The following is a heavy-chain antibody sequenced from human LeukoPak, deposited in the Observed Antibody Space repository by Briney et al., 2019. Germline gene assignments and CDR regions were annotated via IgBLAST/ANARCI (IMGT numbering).Heavy chain of an antibody. V-gene: IGHV3-33*06. CDR1: GFTFSSYG. Sequence: GGSLRLSCAASGFTFSSYGMHWVRQAPGKGLEWVAVIWYDGSNKYYADSVKGRFTISRDNSKNTLYLQMNSLRAEDTAVYYCAKRGEDPVDLDYWGQGTPGHRLL. D-gene: IGHD3-16*01. CDR3: AKRGEDPVDLDY. J-gene: IGHJ4*02. CDR2: IWYDGSNK.